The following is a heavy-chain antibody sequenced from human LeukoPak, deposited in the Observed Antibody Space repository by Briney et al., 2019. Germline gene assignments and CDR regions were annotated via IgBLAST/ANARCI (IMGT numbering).Heavy chain of an antibody. CDR3: ATGRGLPGYQYFDY. Sequence: GGSLRLSCAASGFTFSSYSMNWVRQAPGKGLEWVSYISSSSSTIYYADSVKGRFTISRDNAKNSLYLQMNSLRAEDTAVYYCATGRGLPGYQYFDYWGQGTLVAVSS. CDR1: GFTFSSYS. CDR2: ISSSSSTI. V-gene: IGHV3-48*01. D-gene: IGHD3-9*01. J-gene: IGHJ4*02.